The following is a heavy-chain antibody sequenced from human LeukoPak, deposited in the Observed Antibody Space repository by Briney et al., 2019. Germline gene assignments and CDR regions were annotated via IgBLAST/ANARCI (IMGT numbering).Heavy chain of an antibody. J-gene: IGHJ4*02. CDR1: GGTFSSYA. Sequence: SVKVSCKASGGTFSSYAISWVRQAPGQGLEWIGRIIPILGIANYAQKFQGRVTITADKSTSTAYMELRSLRSDDTAVYYCARAGGHYYGSGSPNTEFDYWGQGTLVTVSS. V-gene: IGHV1-69*04. CDR3: ARAGGHYYGSGSPNTEFDY. D-gene: IGHD3-10*01. CDR2: IIPILGIA.